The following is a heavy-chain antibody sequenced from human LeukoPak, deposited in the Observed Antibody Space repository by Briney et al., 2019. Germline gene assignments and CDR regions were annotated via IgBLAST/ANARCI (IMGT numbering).Heavy chain of an antibody. D-gene: IGHD2-8*01. CDR2: IYYSGST. Sequence: SETLSLTCTVSGGPISSGGYYWSWIRQHPGKGLEWIGYIYYSGSTYYNPSLKSRVTISVDTSKNQFSLKLSSVTAADTAVYYCATTPVYATNWFDPWGQGTLVTVSS. J-gene: IGHJ5*02. V-gene: IGHV4-31*03. CDR1: GGPISSGGYY. CDR3: ATTPVYATNWFDP.